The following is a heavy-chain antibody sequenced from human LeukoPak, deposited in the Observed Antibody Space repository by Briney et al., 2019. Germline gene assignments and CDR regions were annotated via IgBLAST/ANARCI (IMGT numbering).Heavy chain of an antibody. J-gene: IGHJ4*02. CDR1: RIVFRDDY. V-gene: IGHV3-11*01. D-gene: IGHD3-9*01. CDR2: IRSSGSTI. Sequence: GGDPMNCCAAARIVFRDDYRSRIRQAPGKGLEWVSYIRSSGSTIYYADSVKGPFTISRDNAKNSLYRQMNSLRAEDTAVYYCARAPVLRYFDWLSREVGSVGFLDYWGQGTLVTVSS. CDR3: ARAPVLRYFDWLSREVGSVGFLDY.